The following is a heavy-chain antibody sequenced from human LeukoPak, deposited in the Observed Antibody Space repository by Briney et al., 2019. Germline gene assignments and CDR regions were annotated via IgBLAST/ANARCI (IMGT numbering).Heavy chain of an antibody. V-gene: IGHV4-4*07. CDR1: GGSISSYS. CDR3: ARHADSGFGELAFDY. D-gene: IGHD3-10*01. Sequence: SETLSLTCSVSGGSISSYSWNWIRQPAGKGLEWIGRLYTSGTTNYNPSLKSRVTMSIDTSKNQLSLKLSSVTAADTGVYYCARHADSGFGELAFDYWGQGTLVTVSS. J-gene: IGHJ4*02. CDR2: LYTSGTT.